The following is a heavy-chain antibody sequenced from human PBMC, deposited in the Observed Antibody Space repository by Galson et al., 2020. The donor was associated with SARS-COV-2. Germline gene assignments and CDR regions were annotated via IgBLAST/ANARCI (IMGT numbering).Heavy chain of an antibody. Sequence: GESLKISCAASGFTFSSYGMHWVRQAPGKGLEWVAVISYDGSNTYYADSVKGRFNISRDNSKNTLYLQMNSLRAEDTAVYYCAKESITMVRGVLPRAFDIWGQGTMVTVSS. CDR1: GFTFSSYG. CDR2: ISYDGSNT. D-gene: IGHD3-10*01. J-gene: IGHJ3*02. CDR3: AKESITMVRGVLPRAFDI. V-gene: IGHV3-30*18.